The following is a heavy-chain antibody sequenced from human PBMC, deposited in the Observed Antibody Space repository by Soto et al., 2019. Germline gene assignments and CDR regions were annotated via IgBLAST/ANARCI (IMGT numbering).Heavy chain of an antibody. CDR3: AKDDYGMDV. J-gene: IGHJ6*02. CDR1: GFTFSSYA. V-gene: IGHV3-30*18. CDR2: TSYDGRNK. Sequence: QVQLVESGGGVVQLGRSLRLSCAASGFTFSSYAMHWVRQAPGKGLEWVGVTSYDGRNKDYVDSVKGRFIISRDNSKNTLYLEMNSLRGEDTAVYFCAKDDYGMDVWGQGTTVTVSS.